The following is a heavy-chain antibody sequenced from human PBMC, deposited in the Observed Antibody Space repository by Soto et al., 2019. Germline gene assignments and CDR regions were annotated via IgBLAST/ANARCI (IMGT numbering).Heavy chain of an antibody. CDR2: IYYSGST. J-gene: IGHJ3*02. D-gene: IGHD1-26*01. CDR3: ARAVGVGAFDAFDI. V-gene: IGHV4-59*01. Sequence: PSETLSLTCTVSGCSISSYYWSWIRQPPGKGLEWIGYIYYSGSTNYSPSLKSRVTISVDTSKNQFSLKLSSVTAADTAVYYCARAVGVGAFDAFDIWGQGTMVTVSS. CDR1: GCSISSYY.